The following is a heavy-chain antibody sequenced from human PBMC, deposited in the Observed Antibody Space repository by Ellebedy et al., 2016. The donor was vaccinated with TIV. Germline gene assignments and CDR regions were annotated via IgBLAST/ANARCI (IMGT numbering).Heavy chain of an antibody. CDR3: ARSTVRGKYYFDY. D-gene: IGHD3-10*01. CDR1: GYTFTGYY. CDR2: INPNSGGT. J-gene: IGHJ4*02. Sequence: AASVKVSCKASGYTFTGYYMHWVRQAPGQGLEWMGWINPNSGGTNYAQKFQGRVTMTRDTSISTAYMELSRLRSDDTAVYYCARSTVRGKYYFDYWGQGTLVTVSS. V-gene: IGHV1-2*02.